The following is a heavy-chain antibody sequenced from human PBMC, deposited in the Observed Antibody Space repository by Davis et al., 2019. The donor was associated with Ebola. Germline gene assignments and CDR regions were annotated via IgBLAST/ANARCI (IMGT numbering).Heavy chain of an antibody. CDR2: MNPNSGNT. CDR3: ARVDWFREFKYFQH. Sequence: ASVKVSCKASGYTFTSYDIKWVRQAPGQGLEWVGWMNPNSGNTGYAQKFQGRVTITRNTSISTAYMELSSLRSEDTAIYYCARVDWFREFKYFQHWGQGTLVTVSS. CDR1: GYTFTSYD. D-gene: IGHD3-10*01. J-gene: IGHJ1*01. V-gene: IGHV1-8*03.